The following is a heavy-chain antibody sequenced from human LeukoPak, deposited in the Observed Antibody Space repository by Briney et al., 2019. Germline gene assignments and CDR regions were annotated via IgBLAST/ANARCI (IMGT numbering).Heavy chain of an antibody. D-gene: IGHD2-8*01. Sequence: SETLSLTCAVYGGSFSGYYWSWIRQPPGKGLEWIGEINHSGSTNYNPSLKSRVTISVDKSKNQFSLKLSSVTAADTAVYYCARVVLMVYATGGWFDPWGQGTLVTVSS. J-gene: IGHJ5*02. CDR3: ARVVLMVYATGGWFDP. V-gene: IGHV4-34*01. CDR2: INHSGST. CDR1: GGSFSGYY.